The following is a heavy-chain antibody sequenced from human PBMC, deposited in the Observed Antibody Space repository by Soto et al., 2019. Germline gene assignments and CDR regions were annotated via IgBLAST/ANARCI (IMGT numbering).Heavy chain of an antibody. CDR3: AKGPQNKIGVCYAFDI. D-gene: IGHD2-8*01. CDR1: GFTFSSYA. V-gene: IGHV3-23*01. J-gene: IGHJ3*02. CDR2: ISGSGGST. Sequence: GGSLRLSCAASGFTFSSYAMSWVRQAPGKGLEWVSAISGSGGSTYYADSVKGRFTISRDNSKNTLYLQMNSLRAEDTAVYYCAKGPQNKIGVCYAFDIWGQGTMVTVSS.